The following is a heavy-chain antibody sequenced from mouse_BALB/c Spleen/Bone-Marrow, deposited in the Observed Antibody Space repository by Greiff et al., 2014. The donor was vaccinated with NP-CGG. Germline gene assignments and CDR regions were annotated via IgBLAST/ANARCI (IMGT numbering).Heavy chain of an antibody. V-gene: IGHV2-9*02. D-gene: IGHD2-4*01. J-gene: IGHJ4*01. Sequence: QVQLQQSGPGLVAPSQSLSITCAVSGFSLTSYGVHWVRQPPGKGLEWLGVIWSGGSTNYNSALMSRMTISKDNSKIQVYLKMNSLQIDDTAMYYCARSGLRRPAMDDWGQGTSVTVSS. CDR1: GFSLTSYG. CDR2: IWSGGST. CDR3: ARSGLRRPAMDD.